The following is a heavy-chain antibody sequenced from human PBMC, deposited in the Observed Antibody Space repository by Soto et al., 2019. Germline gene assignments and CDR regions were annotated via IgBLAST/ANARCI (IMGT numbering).Heavy chain of an antibody. D-gene: IGHD2-8*02. CDR3: AKHAHYRAGTHLLVNYYYHGRSA. J-gene: IGHJ6*04. CDR2: ISAYNGNT. V-gene: IGHV1-18*04. Sequence: ASVKVSCKASGYTFTSYGISWVRQAPGQGLEWMGWISAYNGNTNYAQKLQGRVTMTTDTSTSTAYMELRSLRSDDTAVYYCAKHAHYRAGTHLLVNYYYHGRSACRTGPTVT. CDR1: GYTFTSYG.